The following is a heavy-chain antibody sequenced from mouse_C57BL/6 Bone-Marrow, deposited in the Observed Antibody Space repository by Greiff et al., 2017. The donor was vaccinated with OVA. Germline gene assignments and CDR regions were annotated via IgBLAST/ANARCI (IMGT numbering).Heavy chain of an antibody. CDR1: GFNIKDDY. Sequence: VQLQQSGAELVRPGASVKLSCTASGFNIKDDYMHWVKQRPEQGLEWIGWIDPENGDTEYASKFQGKATITADPSSNTAYLQLSSLTSEDTAVYYYTADCYYGYAMDYWGQGTSVTVSS. D-gene: IGHD2-3*01. CDR2: IDPENGDT. J-gene: IGHJ4*01. CDR3: TADCYYGYAMDY. V-gene: IGHV14-4*01.